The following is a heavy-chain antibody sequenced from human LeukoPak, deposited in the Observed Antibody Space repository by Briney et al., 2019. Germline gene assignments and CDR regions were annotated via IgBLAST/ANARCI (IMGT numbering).Heavy chain of an antibody. J-gene: IGHJ4*02. V-gene: IGHV3-15*01. CDR1: GFTFNNAW. D-gene: IGHD3-22*01. CDR3: TTPFPRYYDSSGYCH. CDR2: IKSKTDGGTT. Sequence: GGSLRLSCAASGFTFNNAWMSWVRQAPGKGLEWVGRIKSKTDGGTTVYAAPVKGRFTISRDDSKNTLFLQMNSLKTEDTAVYYCTTPFPRYYDSSGYCHWAQGTLVTVSS.